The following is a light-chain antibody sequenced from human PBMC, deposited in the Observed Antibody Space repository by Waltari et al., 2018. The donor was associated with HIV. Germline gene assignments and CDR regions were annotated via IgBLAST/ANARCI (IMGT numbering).Light chain of an antibody. V-gene: IGLV2-11*01. CDR3: CSFAGSYTLV. CDR2: DVT. Sequence: QSALTQPRSVFGSPGQSVTISCTGTSSDIGDYNYVSWYQQHPGKAPKLMIYDVTKRPSGVPDRVSGSKSGNTASLTISGLQAEDEAAYYCCSFAGSYTLVFGGGTKLTVL. CDR1: SSDIGDYNY. J-gene: IGLJ3*02.